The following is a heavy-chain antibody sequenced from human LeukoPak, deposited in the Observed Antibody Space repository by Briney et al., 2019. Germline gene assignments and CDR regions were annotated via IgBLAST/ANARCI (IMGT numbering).Heavy chain of an antibody. D-gene: IGHD2-15*01. CDR3: AKDIEGAHPS. J-gene: IGHJ5*02. Sequence: GGSLRLSCAASGFTFSSYSMNWVRQAPGKGLEWVSSISSSSSYIYYADSVKGRFTISRDNAKNSLYLQMNSLRAEDTALYYCAKDIEGAHPSWGQGTLVTVSS. CDR1: GFTFSSYS. CDR2: ISSSSSYI. V-gene: IGHV3-21*04.